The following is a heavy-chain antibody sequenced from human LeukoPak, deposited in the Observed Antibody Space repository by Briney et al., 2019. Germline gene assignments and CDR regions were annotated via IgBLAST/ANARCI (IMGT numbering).Heavy chain of an antibody. D-gene: IGHD1-26*01. Sequence: ASVKVSCKASGYTFTSYAMNWVRQAPGQGLEWMGWISTYNGNTNYAQKLQDRVTMTTDTSTSTAYMELSSLRSEDTAVYYCARSHYSGSYSRKYYYYYYYMDVWGKGTTVTVSS. CDR2: ISTYNGNT. V-gene: IGHV1-18*01. J-gene: IGHJ6*03. CDR1: GYTFTSYA. CDR3: ARSHYSGSYSRKYYYYYYYMDV.